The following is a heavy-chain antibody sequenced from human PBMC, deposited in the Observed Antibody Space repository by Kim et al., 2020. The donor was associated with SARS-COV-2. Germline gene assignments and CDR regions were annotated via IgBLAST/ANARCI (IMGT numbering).Heavy chain of an antibody. CDR3: ASLTMVRGVIYIG. D-gene: IGHD3-10*01. V-gene: IGHV3-21*01. J-gene: IGHJ4*02. Sequence: YADPVKGRFTISRDNAKNSLYLQMNSLRAEDTAVYYCASLTMVRGVIYIGWGQGTLVTVSS.